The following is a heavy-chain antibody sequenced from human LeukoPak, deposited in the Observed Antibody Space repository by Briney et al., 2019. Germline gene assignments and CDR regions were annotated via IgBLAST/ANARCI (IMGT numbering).Heavy chain of an antibody. CDR3: ARNYGGNRSFDI. D-gene: IGHD4-23*01. CDR1: GYTFTSYY. CDR2: INPSGGST. V-gene: IGHV1-46*01. Sequence: ASVKVSCKASGYTFTSYYMHWVRQAPGQGLEWMGIINPSGGSTSYAQKSQGRVTMTRDTSTSTVYMELSSLRSEDTAVYYCARNYGGNRSFDIWGQGTMVTVSS. J-gene: IGHJ3*02.